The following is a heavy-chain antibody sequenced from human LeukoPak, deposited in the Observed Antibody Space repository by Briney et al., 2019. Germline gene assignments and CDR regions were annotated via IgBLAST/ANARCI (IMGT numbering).Heavy chain of an antibody. D-gene: IGHD6-13*01. CDR3: ARGAAVAGTRDWFDP. Sequence: GGSLRLSCAASGFTFSSYAMHWVRQAPGKGLEWVAVISYDGSNKYYADSVKGRFTISRDNSKNTLYLQMNSLRAEDTAVYYCARGAAVAGTRDWFDPWGQRTLVTVSS. CDR1: GFTFSSYA. CDR2: ISYDGSNK. V-gene: IGHV3-30-3*01. J-gene: IGHJ5*02.